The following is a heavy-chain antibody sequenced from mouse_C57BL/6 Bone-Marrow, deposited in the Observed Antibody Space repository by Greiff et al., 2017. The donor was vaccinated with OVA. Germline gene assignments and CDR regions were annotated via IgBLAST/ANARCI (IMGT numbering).Heavy chain of an antibody. CDR3: AKRATMITRYAMDY. J-gene: IGHJ4*01. CDR2: IWRGGST. D-gene: IGHD2-4*01. Sequence: QVQLQQSGPGLVQPSQSLSITCTVSGFSLTSYGVHWVRQSPGKGLEWLGVIWRGGSTDYNAAFMSRLSITKDNSKSQVFFKMNSLQADDTAIYYCAKRATMITRYAMDYWGQGTSVTVSS. V-gene: IGHV2-5*01. CDR1: GFSLTSYG.